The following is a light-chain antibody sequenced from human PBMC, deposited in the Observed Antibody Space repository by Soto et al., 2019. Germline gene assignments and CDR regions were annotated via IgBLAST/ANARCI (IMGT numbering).Light chain of an antibody. CDR1: QSVSSSY. CDR2: GAS. J-gene: IGKJ1*01. CDR3: QQYGSSRT. Sequence: EIVLTQSPGTLSLSPGERATLSCRASQSVSSSYLAWYQQKPGQAPRLLIYGASSRATGIPDRFSGSGSGTDFTLTTNRLEPEDCAVDYCQQYGSSRTFGQGTKVEIK. V-gene: IGKV3-20*01.